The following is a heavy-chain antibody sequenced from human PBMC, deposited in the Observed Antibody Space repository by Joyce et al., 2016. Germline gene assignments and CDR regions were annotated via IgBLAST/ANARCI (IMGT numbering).Heavy chain of an antibody. Sequence: QVLLQESGPGLVHPSETLFLTCSVSGSSMISFFWSWVRQAPGRGPDYIGYVQFSGSTNYNPSLEGRATISLDTSKYQFSLRLTSVTSADTAIYYCARVRDPGPFYFDVWGPGTLAIVSS. J-gene: IGHJ3*01. CDR3: ARVRDPGPFYFDV. V-gene: IGHV4-59*03. CDR1: GSSMISFF. CDR2: VQFSGST. D-gene: IGHD2-21*01.